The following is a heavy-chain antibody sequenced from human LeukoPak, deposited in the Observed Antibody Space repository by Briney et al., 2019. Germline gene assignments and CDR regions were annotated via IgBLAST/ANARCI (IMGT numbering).Heavy chain of an antibody. CDR1: GFSLSTSGMC. CDR2: IDWDDDK. CDR3: ARAQSEDYYDSSGYYPGAFDI. V-gene: IGHV2-70*11. D-gene: IGHD3-22*01. J-gene: IGHJ3*02. Sequence: SGPALVKPAQTLTLTCTFSGFSLSTSGMCVSWIRQPPGKALEWLARIDWDDDKYYSTSLKTRLTISKDTSKNQVVLTMTNMDPVDTATYYCARAQSEDYYDSSGYYPGAFDIWGQGTMVTVSS.